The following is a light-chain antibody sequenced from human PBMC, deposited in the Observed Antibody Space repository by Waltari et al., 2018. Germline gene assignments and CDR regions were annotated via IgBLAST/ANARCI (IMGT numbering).Light chain of an antibody. CDR2: RSD. CDR1: TSNIGSNL. CDR3: AAWDDSLNGHWV. V-gene: IGLV1-44*01. Sequence: QSVLTQPPSASGTPGQRVTISCSGSTSNIGSNLVNWYQQLPGKAPKLIIYRSDQRPSGVPDRCSGFKSGTSASLAISGLQSEDEADYFCAAWDDSLNGHWVFGGGTKVTVL. J-gene: IGLJ3*02.